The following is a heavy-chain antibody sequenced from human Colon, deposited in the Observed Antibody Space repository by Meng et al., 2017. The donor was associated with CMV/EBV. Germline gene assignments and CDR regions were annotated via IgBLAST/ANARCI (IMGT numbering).Heavy chain of an antibody. V-gene: IGHV3-73*01. J-gene: IGHJ4*02. CDR1: GFSFSGSA. CDR2: IRSKGKNYAT. CDR3: TRDLEDVVGAITSDY. Sequence: GESLKISCAASGFSFSGSAIHWVRQASGKGLEWVGRIRSKGKNYATTYGSPVKGRFTISRDDSDNMAYLQMNSLKSEDSAVYYCTRDLEDVVGAITSDYWGQGTLVTVSS. D-gene: IGHD1-26*01.